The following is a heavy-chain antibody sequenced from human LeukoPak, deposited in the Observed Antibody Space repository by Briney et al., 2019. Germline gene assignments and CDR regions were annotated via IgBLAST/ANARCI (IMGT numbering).Heavy chain of an antibody. J-gene: IGHJ4*02. Sequence: PSETLSLTCTVSGGSISSSSYYWGWIRQPPGKGLEWIVSIYYSGSTYYNPSLKSRVTISVDTSKNQFSLKLSSVTAADTAVYYCARHVDAVAGLFDYWGQGTLVTVSS. CDR3: ARHVDAVAGLFDY. D-gene: IGHD6-19*01. V-gene: IGHV4-39*01. CDR1: GGSISSSSYY. CDR2: IYYSGST.